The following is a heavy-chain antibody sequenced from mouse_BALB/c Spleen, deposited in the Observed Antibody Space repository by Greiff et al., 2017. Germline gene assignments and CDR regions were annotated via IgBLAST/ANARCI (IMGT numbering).Heavy chain of an antibody. CDR2: ISSGGST. CDR1: GFTFSSYA. Sequence: EVKLVESGGGLVKPGGSLKLSCAASGFTFSSYAMSWVRQTPEKRLEWVASISSGGSTYYPDSVKGRFTISRDNARNILYLQMSSLRSEDTAMYYCARDGNYLYFDYWGQGTTLTVSS. V-gene: IGHV5-6-5*01. D-gene: IGHD2-1*01. J-gene: IGHJ2*01. CDR3: ARDGNYLYFDY.